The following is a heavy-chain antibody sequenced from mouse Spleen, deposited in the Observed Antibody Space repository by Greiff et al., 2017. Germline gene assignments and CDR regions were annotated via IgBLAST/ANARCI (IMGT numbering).Heavy chain of an antibody. CDR2: IYPGDGDT. CDR1: GYAFSSYW. CDR3: ARGDYDAWFAY. Sequence: QVQLQQSGAELVKPGASVKISCKASGYAFSSYWMNWVKQRPGKGLEWIGQIYPGDGDTNYNGKFKGKTTLTADKSSSTAYMQLSSLTSEDSAVYFCARGDYDAWFAYWGQGTLVTVSA. V-gene: IGHV1-80*01. J-gene: IGHJ3*01. D-gene: IGHD2-3*01.